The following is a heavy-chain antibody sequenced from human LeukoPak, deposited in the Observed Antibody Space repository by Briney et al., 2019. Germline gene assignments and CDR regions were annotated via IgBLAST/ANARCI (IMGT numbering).Heavy chain of an antibody. CDR3: AKASSYGSMSYDFDY. CDR2: ISASGGST. CDR1: GFTFNDYA. D-gene: IGHD3-10*01. Sequence: GGSLRLSCAASGFTFNDYAMTWVRQAPGKGLEWVSGISASGGSTFYADSVKGRFTVSRDNSQNTLYVQMNSLRAEDTAEYYCAKASSYGSMSYDFDYWGQGTLVTVSS. V-gene: IGHV3-23*01. J-gene: IGHJ4*02.